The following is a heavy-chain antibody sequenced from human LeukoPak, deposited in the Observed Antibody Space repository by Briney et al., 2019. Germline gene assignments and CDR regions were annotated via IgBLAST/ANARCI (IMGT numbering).Heavy chain of an antibody. V-gene: IGHV3-20*04. CDR1: GFTFAGYG. D-gene: IGHD3-22*01. Sequence: PGGSLRLSCAASGFTFAGYGMSWVRHAPGKGLEWVSGISLNGGSSGYADSVKGRFTISRDNANNSISLQMNSLRVEDTALYYCAKDKDYYDSSGYSDYWGQGTLVTVSS. CDR2: ISLNGGSS. J-gene: IGHJ4*02. CDR3: AKDKDYYDSSGYSDY.